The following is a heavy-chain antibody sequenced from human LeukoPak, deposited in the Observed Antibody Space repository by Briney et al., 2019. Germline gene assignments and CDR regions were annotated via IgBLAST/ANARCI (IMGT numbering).Heavy chain of an antibody. CDR1: GGSISSSSYY. V-gene: IGHV4-39*07. CDR3: ARESPSPYSSSWYGAFDI. Sequence: SETLSLTCTVSGGSISSSSYYWGWIRQPPGKGLEWIGSIYYSGSTYYNPSLKSRVTISVDTSKNQFSLKLSSVTAADTAVYYCARESPSPYSSSWYGAFDIWGQGTMVTVSS. J-gene: IGHJ3*02. D-gene: IGHD6-13*01. CDR2: IYYSGST.